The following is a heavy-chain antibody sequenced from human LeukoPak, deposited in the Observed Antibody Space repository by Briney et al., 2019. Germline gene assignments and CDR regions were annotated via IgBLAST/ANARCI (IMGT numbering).Heavy chain of an antibody. V-gene: IGHV3-23*01. CDR3: ANQGASYDSSGV. Sequence: QPGGSLRFSCAASGFTFSSYAMSWVRQAPGKGLEWVSAISGSGGSTYYADSVKGRFTISRDNSKNTLYLQMNSLRAEDTAVFYCANQGASYDSSGVWGQGTLVTVSS. D-gene: IGHD3-22*01. J-gene: IGHJ4*02. CDR2: ISGSGGST. CDR1: GFTFSSYA.